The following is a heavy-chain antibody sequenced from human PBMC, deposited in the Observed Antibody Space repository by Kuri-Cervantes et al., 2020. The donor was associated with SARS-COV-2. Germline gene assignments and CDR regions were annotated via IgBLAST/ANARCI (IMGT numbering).Heavy chain of an antibody. Sequence: SVKVSCKASGGTFSSYAISWVRQAPGQGLEWMGGIIPIFGTANYAQKFQGRVTITADESTSTAYMELSSLRSEDTAVYYCASELGYYGLGSHFDYWGQGTLVTVSS. D-gene: IGHD3-10*01. CDR3: ASELGYYGLGSHFDY. CDR2: IIPIFGTA. CDR1: GGTFSSYA. V-gene: IGHV1-69*13. J-gene: IGHJ4*02.